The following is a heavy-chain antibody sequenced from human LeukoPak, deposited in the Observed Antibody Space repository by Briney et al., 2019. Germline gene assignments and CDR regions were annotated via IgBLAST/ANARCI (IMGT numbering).Heavy chain of an antibody. D-gene: IGHD2-15*01. CDR2: ISSSSTYI. V-gene: IGHV3-21*01. CDR3: AKVLTQLLQSHYYYYYYMDV. J-gene: IGHJ6*03. CDR1: GFTFSNYS. Sequence: GGSLRLSCAASGFTFSNYSMNWVRQAPGKGLEWVSSISSSSTYIFYADPVKGRFTISRDNAKNSLYLQMNSLRAEDTAMYYCAKVLTQLLQSHYYYYYYMDVWGKGTTVTISS.